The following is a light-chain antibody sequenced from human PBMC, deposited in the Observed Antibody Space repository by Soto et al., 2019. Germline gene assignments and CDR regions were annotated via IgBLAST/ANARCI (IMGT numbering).Light chain of an antibody. CDR2: DAS. V-gene: IGKV3-11*01. Sequence: EIVLIQSPATLSLSPGERAALSCRASQSVSSYLAWYQQKPGQAPRLLIYDASNRATGIPARFSGSGSGTDFTLTISSLEPEDFAVYYCQQRSNWPSFGQGTRLEIK. J-gene: IGKJ5*01. CDR1: QSVSSY. CDR3: QQRSNWPS.